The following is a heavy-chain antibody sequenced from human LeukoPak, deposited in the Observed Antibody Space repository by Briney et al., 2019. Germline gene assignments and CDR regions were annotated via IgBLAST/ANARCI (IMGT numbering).Heavy chain of an antibody. D-gene: IGHD6-19*01. CDR1: GGSISSSSYY. Sequence: PSETLSLTRTVSGGSISSSSYYWGWIRQPPGKGLEWIGSIYYSGSTYYNPSLKSRVTISVDTSKNQFSLKLSSVTAADTAVYYCARLRKWLADYWGQGTLVTVSS. V-gene: IGHV4-39*01. CDR2: IYYSGST. J-gene: IGHJ4*02. CDR3: ARLRKWLADY.